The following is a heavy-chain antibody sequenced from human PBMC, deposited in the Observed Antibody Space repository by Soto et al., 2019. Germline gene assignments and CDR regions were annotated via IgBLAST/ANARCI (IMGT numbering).Heavy chain of an antibody. D-gene: IGHD6-19*01. CDR3: ARLGVSGWDPPYFDY. CDR2: IYYSGST. J-gene: IGHJ4*02. V-gene: IGHV4-59*01. CDR1: GGSISSYY. Sequence: QVQLQESGPGLVKPSETLSLTCTVSGGSISSYYWSWIRQPPGKGLEWIGYIYYSGSTNYNPSLKRRVSISVDTSKNQFSLKLSAVTAADTAVYYCARLGVSGWDPPYFDYWGQGTLVTVSS.